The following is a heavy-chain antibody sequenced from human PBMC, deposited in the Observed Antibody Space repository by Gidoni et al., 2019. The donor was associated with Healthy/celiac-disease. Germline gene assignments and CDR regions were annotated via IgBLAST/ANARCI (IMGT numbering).Heavy chain of an antibody. CDR1: GFTFGAFA. V-gene: IGHV3-9*01. J-gene: IGHJ6*02. CDR2: ISWNSGSI. Sequence: EVQLVESGGGLVQPGRSLRLPCAASGFTFGAFAMHWVRQAPGKGLEWGSGISWNSGSIGYADSVKGRFTISRDNAKNSLYLQMNSLRAEDTALYYCAKDVAAAGTYYYYYGMDVWGQGTTVTVSS. CDR3: AKDVAAAGTYYYYYGMDV. D-gene: IGHD6-13*01.